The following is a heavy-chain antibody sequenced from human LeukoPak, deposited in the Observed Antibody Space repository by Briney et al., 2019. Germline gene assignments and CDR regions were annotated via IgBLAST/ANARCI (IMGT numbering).Heavy chain of an antibody. CDR1: GYTFTNND. Sequence: ASVKVSCKSSGYTFTNNDIHWVRQATGQGLEWMGWMHPNGGGTGYAQKFQGRVTMTRNTSISTAYMELSSLRPEDTAVYYCARAAVVRFLEWLHTFDIWGQGTVVTVSS. V-gene: IGHV1-8*01. CDR2: MHPNGGGT. D-gene: IGHD3-3*01. CDR3: ARAAVVRFLEWLHTFDI. J-gene: IGHJ3*02.